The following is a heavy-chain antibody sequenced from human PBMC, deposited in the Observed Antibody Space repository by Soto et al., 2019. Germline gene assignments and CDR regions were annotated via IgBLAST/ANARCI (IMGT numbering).Heavy chain of an antibody. V-gene: IGHV4-59*01. D-gene: IGHD2-8*01. CDR2: TADTGNT. CDR3: ARDMLAF. J-gene: IGHJ3*01. Sequence: RQFPGKGLEWIASTADTGNTSYNPSLKSRVTISIDPTKNQLSLKLTSMTAADTAVDYCARDMLAF.